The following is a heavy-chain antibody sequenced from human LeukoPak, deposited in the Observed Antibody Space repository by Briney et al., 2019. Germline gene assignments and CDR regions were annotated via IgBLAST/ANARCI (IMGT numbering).Heavy chain of an antibody. CDR2: ISGPGNSA. J-gene: IGHJ3*02. V-gene: IGHV3-23*01. CDR1: GFTVSSNY. Sequence: PGGSLRLSCAASGFTVSSNYMSWVRQAPGKGLEWVSTISGPGNSAYYADSVKGQFTISRDNSKNTLYLQMNSLRAEDTAVYYCAKDPIWGQGTMVTVSS. CDR3: AKDPI.